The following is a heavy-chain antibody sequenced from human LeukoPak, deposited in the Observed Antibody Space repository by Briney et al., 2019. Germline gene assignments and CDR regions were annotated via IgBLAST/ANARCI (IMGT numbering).Heavy chain of an antibody. Sequence: GGSLRLSCAASGFTFSSYAMHWVRQAPGKGLEWVSAISGSGGSTYYADSVKGRFTISRDNSKNTLYLQMNSLRAEDTAVYYCAKDHNYYDSSGYGYWGQGTLVTVSS. J-gene: IGHJ4*02. CDR2: ISGSGGST. CDR1: GFTFSSYA. D-gene: IGHD3-22*01. CDR3: AKDHNYYDSSGYGY. V-gene: IGHV3-23*01.